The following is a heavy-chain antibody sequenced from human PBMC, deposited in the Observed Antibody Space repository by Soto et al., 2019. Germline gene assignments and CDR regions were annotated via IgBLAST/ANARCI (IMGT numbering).Heavy chain of an antibody. CDR1: GYTFTSFY. CDR2: INPNGGRA. CDR3: TNVESGYFFDY. J-gene: IGHJ4*02. V-gene: IGHV1-46*03. Sequence: QVQLVQSGAEVKKPGASVNVSCKASGYTFTSFYIHWVRQAPGQGLEWMGIINPNGGRASYAQKFQGRVTMTSDTATGTVYMELSSLRSDDTAVYYCTNVESGYFFDYWGQGTLVTVS. D-gene: IGHD3-22*01.